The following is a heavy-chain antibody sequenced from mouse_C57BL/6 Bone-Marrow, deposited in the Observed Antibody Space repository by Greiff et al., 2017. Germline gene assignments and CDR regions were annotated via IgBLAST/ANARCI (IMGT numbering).Heavy chain of an antibody. J-gene: IGHJ2*01. CDR3: TRSLIYYGTNY. CDR2: IDPEDGET. Sequence: EVQLQQSGAELVKPGASVKLSCTASGFNIKDYYIHWVKQRTEQGLEWIGRIDPEDGETKYAPKFQDKATITADTSSNTAYLQLSSLTSEDTAVYYCTRSLIYYGTNYRGQGTTLQGSS. D-gene: IGHD1-1*01. CDR1: GFNIKDYY. V-gene: IGHV14-2*01.